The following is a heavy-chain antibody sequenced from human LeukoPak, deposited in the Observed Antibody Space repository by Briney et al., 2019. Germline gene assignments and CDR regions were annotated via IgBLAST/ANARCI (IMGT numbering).Heavy chain of an antibody. V-gene: IGHV4-61*02. J-gene: IGHJ4*02. CDR2: IYTSGTT. D-gene: IGHD3-22*01. Sequence: SQTLSLTCTVSGASTNRVAYSGTWIRHPPGKDLRWIGRIYTSGTTNYNPSLKSRLTISTDTSKNQFSLKLSSVTAADTAVYYCARDHPHYYYDTSGYYDYWGQGILVTVSS. CDR1: GASTNRVAYS. CDR3: ARDHPHYYYDTSGYYDY.